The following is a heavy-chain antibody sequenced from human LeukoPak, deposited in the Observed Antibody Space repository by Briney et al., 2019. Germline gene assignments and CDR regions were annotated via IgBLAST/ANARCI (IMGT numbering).Heavy chain of an antibody. CDR3: ARGPIPADYYDSSGYYYNAGDI. D-gene: IGHD3-22*01. Sequence: ASVNVSCKASGYTFTIYDINWVRQATGQGLEWMGWMNPNSGNTGYAQKFQGRVTMTRNTSISTAYMELSSLRSEDTAVYYCARGPIPADYYDSSGYYYNAGDIWGQGTMVTVSS. V-gene: IGHV1-8*01. J-gene: IGHJ3*02. CDR1: GYTFTIYD. CDR2: MNPNSGNT.